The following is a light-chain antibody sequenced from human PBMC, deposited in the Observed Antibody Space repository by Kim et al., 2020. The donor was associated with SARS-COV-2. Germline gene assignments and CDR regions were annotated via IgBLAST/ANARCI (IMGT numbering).Light chain of an antibody. CDR2: SAS. CDR1: QSVLYMSNKKKY. V-gene: IGKV4-1*01. CDR3: QQYYTNPPT. J-gene: IGKJ4*01. Sequence: ATVKCKVSQSVLYMSNKKKYVAWYQQKPGQRPTLPVYSASTRESGVPDRFSGSASGTDFTLTISSLQAVDVAVYYCQQYYTNPPTFGGGTKVEIK.